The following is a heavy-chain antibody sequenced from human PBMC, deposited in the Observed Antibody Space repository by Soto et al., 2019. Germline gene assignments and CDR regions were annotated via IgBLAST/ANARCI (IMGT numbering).Heavy chain of an antibody. D-gene: IGHD6-6*01. CDR2: TDYRSKWYN. CDR3: ARAGIAARTLLNYYYYYGMDV. CDR1: GDSVSSNSAA. Sequence: PSPTLSLTCAISGDSVSSNSAASNWIRQSPSRGLEWLGRTDYRSKWYNDYAVSVKSRITINPDTSKNQFSLQLNSVTPEDTAVYYCARAGIAARTLLNYYYYYGMDVWGQGTTVTVSS. J-gene: IGHJ6*02. V-gene: IGHV6-1*01.